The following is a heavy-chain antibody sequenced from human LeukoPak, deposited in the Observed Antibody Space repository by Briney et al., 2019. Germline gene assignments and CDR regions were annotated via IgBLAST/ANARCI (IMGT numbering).Heavy chain of an antibody. J-gene: IGHJ3*02. V-gene: IGHV3-21*01. CDR1: GFTFSSYS. D-gene: IGHD3-10*01. CDR3: ARLLWFGELLTGSAFDI. Sequence: GGSLRLSCAASGFTFSSYSMNWVRQAPGKGLEWVSSISSSSSYIHYADSVKGRFTISRDNAKNSLYLQMNSLRAEDTAVYYCARLLWFGELLTGSAFDIWGQGTMVTVSS. CDR2: ISSSSSYI.